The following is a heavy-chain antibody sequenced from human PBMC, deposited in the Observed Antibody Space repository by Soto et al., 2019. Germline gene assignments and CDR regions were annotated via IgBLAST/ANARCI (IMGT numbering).Heavy chain of an antibody. Sequence: SETLSLTCTVSGGSISNYYWSWIRQPPGKGLEWIGYIYYSGSTNYNPSLKSRVTISVDTSKNQFSLKLSSVTAADTAVYYCARDYEVRGVTSYYYYGMDVWGQGTTVTVSS. CDR1: GGSISNYY. V-gene: IGHV4-59*01. J-gene: IGHJ6*02. CDR2: IYYSGST. D-gene: IGHD3-10*02. CDR3: ARDYEVRGVTSYYYYGMDV.